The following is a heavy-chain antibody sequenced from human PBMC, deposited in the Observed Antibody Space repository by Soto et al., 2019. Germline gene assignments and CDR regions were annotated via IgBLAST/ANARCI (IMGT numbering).Heavy chain of an antibody. V-gene: IGHV3-21*01. D-gene: IGHD2-2*01. J-gene: IGHJ5*02. Sequence: EVQLVESGGGLVKPGGSLRISCTASGFNFSNYGMNWVRQAPGKGLEWVSSISSSSTYISYADSVKGRFTISRDNAENSVYLQMNSLRADDTAVYYCARSDCTSTSCYVVWFDPWGQGTLVTVS. CDR2: ISSSSTYI. CDR3: ARSDCTSTSCYVVWFDP. CDR1: GFNFSNYG.